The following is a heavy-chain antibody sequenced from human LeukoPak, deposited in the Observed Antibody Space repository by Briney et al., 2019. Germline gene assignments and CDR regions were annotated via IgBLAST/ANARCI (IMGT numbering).Heavy chain of an antibody. J-gene: IGHJ5*02. CDR3: ARQLGYCSSTSCRAFDP. V-gene: IGHV4-61*02. CDR1: GGSISSGSYY. CDR2: IYTSGST. D-gene: IGHD2-2*01. Sequence: PSQTLSLTCTVSGGSISSGSYYWSWIRQPAGKGLEWIGRIYTSGSTNYNPSLKSRVTISVDTSKNQFSLKLGSVTAADTAVYYCARQLGYCSSTSCRAFDPWGQGTLVTVSS.